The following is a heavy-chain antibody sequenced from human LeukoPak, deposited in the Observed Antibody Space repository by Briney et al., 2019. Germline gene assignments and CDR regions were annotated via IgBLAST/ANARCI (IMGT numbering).Heavy chain of an antibody. V-gene: IGHV4-39*07. D-gene: IGHD6-19*01. CDR1: GDSITSSSYY. J-gene: IGHJ5*02. CDR3: ARGSGWYSGAGNWFDP. CDR2: INHSGST. Sequence: SETLSLTCTVSGDSITSSSYYWGWIRQPPGKGLEWIGEINHSGSTNYNPSLKSRVTISVDTSKDQLSLKLSSVTAADTAVYYCARGSGWYSGAGNWFDPWGQGTLVTVSS.